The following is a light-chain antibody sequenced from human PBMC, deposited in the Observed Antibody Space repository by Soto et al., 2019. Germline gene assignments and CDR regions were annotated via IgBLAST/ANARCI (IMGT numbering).Light chain of an antibody. V-gene: IGLV2-14*01. CDR2: EVT. CDR3: SSYTSSSTYV. J-gene: IGLJ1*01. Sequence: QSALTQPASVSGSPGQSITISCTGTSSDVGGYTYVSWYQQHPGKAPKLIISEVTNRPSGVPDRFSGSKSGNTASLTISGLQAEDEADYYCSSYTSSSTYVFGTGTKVTVL. CDR1: SSDVGGYTY.